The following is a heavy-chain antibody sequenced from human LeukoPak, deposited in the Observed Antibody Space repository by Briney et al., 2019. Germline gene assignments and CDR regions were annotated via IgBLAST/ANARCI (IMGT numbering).Heavy chain of an antibody. Sequence: PGRSLRLSCAASGFTFSKYWMLWVRQAPGKELESVSRINTDGTVTTYADSVKGRFTVSRDNADNTMFLQMNSVRDEDTAVYYCATKQWLAPPPDSWGQGTPVTVSS. CDR2: INTDGTVT. V-gene: IGHV3-74*01. J-gene: IGHJ4*02. D-gene: IGHD6-19*01. CDR3: ATKQWLAPPPDS. CDR1: GFTFSKYW.